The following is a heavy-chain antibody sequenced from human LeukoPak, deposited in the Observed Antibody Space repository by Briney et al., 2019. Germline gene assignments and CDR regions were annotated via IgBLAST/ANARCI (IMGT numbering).Heavy chain of an antibody. CDR2: IYYSGST. CDR3: ARAWIQLWLLSY. J-gene: IGHJ4*02. CDR1: GGSISSSSYY. Sequence: PETLSLTCTVSGGSISSSSYYWGWIRQPPGKGLEWIGSIYYSGSTYYNPSLKSRVTISVDTSKNQFSLKLSSVTAADTAVYYCARAWIQLWLLSYWGQGTLVTVSS. V-gene: IGHV4-39*07. D-gene: IGHD5-18*01.